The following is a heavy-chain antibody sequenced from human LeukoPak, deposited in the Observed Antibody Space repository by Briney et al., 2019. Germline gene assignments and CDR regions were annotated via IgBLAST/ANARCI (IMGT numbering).Heavy chain of an antibody. Sequence: SETLSLTCAVSGYSISSGYYWGWIRQPPGKGLEWIGSIYHSGSTYYNPSLKSRVTISVDTSKNQFSLKLSSVTAADTAVYYCARLPNYYHSSGYPYWGQGTLVTVSS. CDR2: IYHSGST. J-gene: IGHJ4*02. CDR3: ARLPNYYHSSGYPY. CDR1: GYSISSGYY. V-gene: IGHV4-38-2*01. D-gene: IGHD3-22*01.